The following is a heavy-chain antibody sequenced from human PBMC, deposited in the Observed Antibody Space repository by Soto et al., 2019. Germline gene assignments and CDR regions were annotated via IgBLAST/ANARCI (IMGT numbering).Heavy chain of an antibody. CDR2: IDASGNT. V-gene: IGHV4-4*07. CDR3: ARYSNNWFQTEGMDV. CDR1: VDSITTYY. D-gene: IGHD6-13*01. Sequence: SETLSLTCTVSVDSITTYYWSWIRQPAGKGLEWIGRIDASGNTIYNPSLNSRVTMSIDTSKKQLSLKLTSVTAADTAIYYCARYSNNWFQTEGMDVWGQGTTVTVSS. J-gene: IGHJ6*02.